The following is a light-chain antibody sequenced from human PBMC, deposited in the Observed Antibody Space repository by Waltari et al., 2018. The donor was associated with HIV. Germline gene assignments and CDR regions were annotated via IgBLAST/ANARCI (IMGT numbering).Light chain of an antibody. CDR1: SGNIAPTY. J-gene: IGLJ2*01. Sequence: FVLTQPHSVSESPGKTVTISCTRNSGNIAPTYLPRYQQRPGSSPTTVIYADNQRPSGVPDRFSGSIDSSSNSAALTISGLETDDEADYYCQSYDNNDVIFGGGTRLTVL. CDR2: ADN. V-gene: IGLV6-57*01. CDR3: QSYDNNDVI.